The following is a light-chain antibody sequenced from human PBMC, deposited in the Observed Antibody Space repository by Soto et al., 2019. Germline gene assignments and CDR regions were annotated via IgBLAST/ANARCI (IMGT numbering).Light chain of an antibody. J-gene: IGKJ1*01. CDR3: QQSNNWPRT. V-gene: IGKV3-15*01. CDR1: RSVSNN. CDR2: DAF. Sequence: ETVFTQSPCTVSLSPGERGTLSCGASRSVSNNYLAWYQQKPGQAPRLLIYDAFTRATGVPARFSGSGSGTEFTLTISSLQSEDFAVYYCQQSNNWPRTFGQGTKVDIK.